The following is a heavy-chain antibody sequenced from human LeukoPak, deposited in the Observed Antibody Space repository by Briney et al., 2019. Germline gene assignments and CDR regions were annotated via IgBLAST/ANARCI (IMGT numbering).Heavy chain of an antibody. CDR1: GFTFSSYW. V-gene: IGHV3-74*01. CDR3: SRWQVYHYFDY. D-gene: IGHD6-19*01. CDR2: INSDGSST. J-gene: IGHJ4*02. Sequence: PGGSLRLSCAASGFTFSSYWMHWVRQAPGKGLVWVSRINSDGSSTSYADSVKGRFTISRDNAKNTQYLQMNTLRAEDTAVYYCSRWQVYHYFDYWGQGTLVTVSS.